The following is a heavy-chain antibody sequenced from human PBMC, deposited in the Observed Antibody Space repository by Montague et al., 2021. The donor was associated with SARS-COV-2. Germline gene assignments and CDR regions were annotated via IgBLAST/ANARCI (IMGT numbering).Heavy chain of an antibody. CDR1: GFTFSSYA. CDR3: AKDLWFWELRVDY. D-gene: IGHD3-10*01. J-gene: IGHJ4*02. Sequence: SLRLSFAASGFTFSSYAMRWVRQAPGKGLEWVSAISGSGGSTYYADSVKGRFTISRDNSKNTLYLQMNSLRAEDTAVYYCAKDLWFWELRVDYWGQGTLVTVSS. CDR2: ISGSGGST. V-gene: IGHV3-23*01.